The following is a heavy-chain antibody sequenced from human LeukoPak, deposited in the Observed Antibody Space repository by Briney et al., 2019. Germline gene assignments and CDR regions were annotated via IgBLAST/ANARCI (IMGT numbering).Heavy chain of an antibody. CDR3: ARDKNYDFWSGYPGAFDI. J-gene: IGHJ3*02. D-gene: IGHD3-3*01. CDR2: IYTSGST. CDR1: GGSISSYY. V-gene: IGHV4-4*07. Sequence: SETLSLTCTVSGGSISSYYWGWIRQPAGKGLEWIGRIYTSGSTNYNPSLKSRVTMSVDTSKNQFSLKLSSVTAADTAVYYCARDKNYDFWSGYPGAFDIWGQGTMVTVSS.